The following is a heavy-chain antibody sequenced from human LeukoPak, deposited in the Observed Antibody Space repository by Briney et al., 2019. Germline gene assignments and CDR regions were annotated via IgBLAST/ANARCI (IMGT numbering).Heavy chain of an antibody. CDR2: ISSNGGST. CDR3: ARDPGWNYFDY. CDR1: GFTFSSYA. D-gene: IGHD2-15*01. Sequence: GGSLRLSCAASGFTFSSYAMHWVRQAPGKGLEYVSAISSNGGSTYYANSVKGRFTISRDNAKNSLYLQMNSLRAEDTAVYYCARDPGWNYFDYWGQGTLVTVSS. J-gene: IGHJ4*02. V-gene: IGHV3-64*01.